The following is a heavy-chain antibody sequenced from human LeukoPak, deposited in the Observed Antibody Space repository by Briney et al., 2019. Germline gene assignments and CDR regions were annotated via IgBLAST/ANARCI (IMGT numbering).Heavy chain of an antibody. CDR1: GLPLCTKP. V-gene: IGHV3-23*01. D-gene: IGHD3-9*01. Sequence: GGPLRLSCTSSGLPLCTKPVSWVRQVQGGGAEWVSALSPSGVDTYYADSVRGRYTISRDNSKNSLYLQMNSLRVEDTAVYYCRTDSPIMTAWGQGTLVTVSS. CDR2: LSPSGVDT. J-gene: IGHJ5*02. CDR3: RTDSPIMTA.